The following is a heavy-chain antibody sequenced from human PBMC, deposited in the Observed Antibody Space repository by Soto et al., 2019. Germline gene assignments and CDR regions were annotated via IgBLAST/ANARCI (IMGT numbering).Heavy chain of an antibody. V-gene: IGHV4-31*03. D-gene: IGHD5-12*01. CDR3: ARDRSGYEWGYGLNYYYGMDV. CDR2: IYYNGNT. J-gene: IGHJ6*04. Sequence: SETLSLTCTVPGGSISSGDYYWSWIRQLPGKDLEWIAYIYYNGNTYYTPSLKSRATISLDTSRNQFFLKLSSVTAADTAVYYCARDRSGYEWGYGLNYYYGMDVWGKGTTVTVSS. CDR1: GGSISSGDYY.